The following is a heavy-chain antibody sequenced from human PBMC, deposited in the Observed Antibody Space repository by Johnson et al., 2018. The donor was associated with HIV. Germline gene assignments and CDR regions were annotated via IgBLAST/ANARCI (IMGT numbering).Heavy chain of an antibody. J-gene: IGHJ3*02. D-gene: IGHD4-23*01. V-gene: IGHV3-30*02. Sequence: QVQLVESGGGVVQPGGSLRLSCAASGFTFSSYGMHWVRQAPGKGLEWVAFIRHDGRNKYYADSVKGRFTISRDNSKNTLYLQMNSLRAEDPAVYYCAKDRGYGGNLDAFDIWGQGTMVTVSS. CDR1: GFTFSSYG. CDR2: IRHDGRNK. CDR3: AKDRGYGGNLDAFDI.